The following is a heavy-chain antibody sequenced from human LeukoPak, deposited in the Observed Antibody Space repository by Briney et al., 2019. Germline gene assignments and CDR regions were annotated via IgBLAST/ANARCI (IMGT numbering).Heavy chain of an antibody. CDR1: GFTFSSYS. CDR2: ISSSSSYI. CDR3: ARLQKVVVAPGGYYGMDV. J-gene: IGHJ6*02. D-gene: IGHD2-15*01. V-gene: IGHV3-21*01. Sequence: GGSLRLSCAASGFTFSSYSMNWVRQAPGKGLEWVSSISSSSSYIYYADSVKGRFTISRDNAKNSLYLQMNSLRAEDTAVYYCARLQKVVVAPGGYYGMDVWGQGTTVTVSS.